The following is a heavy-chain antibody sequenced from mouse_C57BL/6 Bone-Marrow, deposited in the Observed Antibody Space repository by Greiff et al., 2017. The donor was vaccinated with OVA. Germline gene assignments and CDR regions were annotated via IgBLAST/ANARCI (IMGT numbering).Heavy chain of an antibody. D-gene: IGHD2-4*01. V-gene: IGHV1-22*01. J-gene: IGHJ4*01. CDR3: ARGDYDGDYYAMDY. CDR2: INPNNGGT. CDR1: GYTFTDYN. Sequence: DVQLQESGPELVKPGASVKMSCKASGYTFTDYNMHWVKQSHGKSLEWIGYINPNNGGTSYNQKFKGKATLTVNKSSSTAYMELRSLTSEDSAVYYCARGDYDGDYYAMDYWGQGTSVTVSS.